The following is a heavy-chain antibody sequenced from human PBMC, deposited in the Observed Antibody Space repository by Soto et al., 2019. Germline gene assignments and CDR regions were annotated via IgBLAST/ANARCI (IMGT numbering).Heavy chain of an antibody. CDR3: AKHTLFSDSWYEDY. Sequence: EVQVVESGGGLTQPGGSLRLSCAASGFTVRSSFMTWVRQAPGKGLEWVSGIYRGGETYYADYVKGRFTISRDTSRNTVFLQMNSLSAEDTAVYYCAKHTLFSDSWYEDYWGQGTLVTVSS. CDR2: IYRGGET. J-gene: IGHJ4*02. D-gene: IGHD6-13*01. CDR1: GFTVRSSF. V-gene: IGHV3-53*01.